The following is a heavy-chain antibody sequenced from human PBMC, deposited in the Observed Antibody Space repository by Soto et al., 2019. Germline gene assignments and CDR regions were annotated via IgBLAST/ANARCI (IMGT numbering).Heavy chain of an antibody. V-gene: IGHV1-69*05. CDR2: IIPIFGTA. J-gene: IGHJ6*02. CDR3: ARGGGYQLLLYYYYGMDV. CDR1: GGTFSSSS. D-gene: IGHD2-2*01. Sequence: SVKVSCKASGGTFSSSSISWVRQAPGQGLEWMGGIIPIFGTANYTQKFQGRVTMTRNTSISTAYMELSSLRSEDTAVYYCARGGGYQLLLYYYYGMDVWGQGTTVTVSS.